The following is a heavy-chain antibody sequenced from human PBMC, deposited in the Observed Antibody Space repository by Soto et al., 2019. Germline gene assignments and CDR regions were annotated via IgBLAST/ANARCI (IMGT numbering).Heavy chain of an antibody. J-gene: IGHJ4*02. D-gene: IGHD3-10*01. V-gene: IGHV3-23*01. CDR1: GFTFSNYA. CDR3: GKERAVRVFDY. CDR2: IISGGGTT. Sequence: GGSLRLSCAASGFTFSNYARGWVRQAPGKGLEWVSTIISGGGTTYYADSVKGRFTVSRDNSQNTVYLQVNSLRADDTAVYYCGKERAVRVFDYWVKGPLVPVSS.